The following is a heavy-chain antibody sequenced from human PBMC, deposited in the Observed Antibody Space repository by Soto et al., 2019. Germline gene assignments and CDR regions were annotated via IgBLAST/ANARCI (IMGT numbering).Heavy chain of an antibody. Sequence: LRLSCAASGFTFSGYEMNWVRQAPGKGLEWVSYISSSGSTIYYADSVKGRFTISRDNAKNSLYLQMNSLRAEDTAVYYCARDTMTVFGVVIMNYYYYGMDVWGQGTTVTVS. D-gene: IGHD3-3*01. CDR2: ISSSGSTI. J-gene: IGHJ6*02. CDR3: ARDTMTVFGVVIMNYYYYGMDV. V-gene: IGHV3-48*03. CDR1: GFTFSGYE.